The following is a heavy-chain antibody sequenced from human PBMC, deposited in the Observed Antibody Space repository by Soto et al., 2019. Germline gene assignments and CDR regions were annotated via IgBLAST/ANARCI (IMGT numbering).Heavy chain of an antibody. V-gene: IGHV4-34*01. CDR2: INHSGST. J-gene: IGHJ4*02. Sequence: SETLSLTCAVYGGSFSGYYWSWIRQPPGKGLEWIGEINHSGSTNYNPSLKSRVTISVDTSKNQFSLKLSSVTAADTAVYYCARGIYGDYEFDYWGQGTLVTVSS. CDR1: GGSFSGYY. CDR3: ARGIYGDYEFDY. D-gene: IGHD4-17*01.